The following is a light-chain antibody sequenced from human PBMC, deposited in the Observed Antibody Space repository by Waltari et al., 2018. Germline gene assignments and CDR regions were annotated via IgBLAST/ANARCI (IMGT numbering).Light chain of an antibody. Sequence: TVMTQSPATRSVSPGDRATLSCRPSPSVSSSLAWYQQRPGQAPRLLIYDTSTRASGVPARFSGSGSGTEFTLTISSLQSEDFAVYYCQQSYSTPQTFGQGTKVEIK. J-gene: IGKJ1*01. CDR1: PSVSSS. CDR2: DTS. V-gene: IGKV3-15*01. CDR3: QQSYSTPQT.